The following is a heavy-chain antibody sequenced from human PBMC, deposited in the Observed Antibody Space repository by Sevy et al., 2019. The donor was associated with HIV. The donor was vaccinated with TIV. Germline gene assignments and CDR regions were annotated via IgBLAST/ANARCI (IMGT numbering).Heavy chain of an antibody. CDR2: ISSTSSYI. CDR3: ARGAGDPVGALDI. D-gene: IGHD4-17*01. CDR1: GFPFNDHA. V-gene: IGHV3-21*01. Sequence: GGSLRLSCAASGFPFNDHAMHWVRQVPGKGLEWVSSISSTSSYIFYGASVKGRFTISRDNTKNSLYLQMNSLRAEDTAVYYCARGAGDPVGALDIWGQGTMVTVSS. J-gene: IGHJ3*02.